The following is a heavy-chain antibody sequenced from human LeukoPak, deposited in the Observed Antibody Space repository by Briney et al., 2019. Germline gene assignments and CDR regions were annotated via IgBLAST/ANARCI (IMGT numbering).Heavy chain of an antibody. V-gene: IGHV4-4*07. CDR1: GASLSNYY. Sequence: PSETLSLTCTVSGASLSNYYWSWIRQPAGKGLEWIGRIYPSGSTNYNPSLKSRVTMSVDTSKNQFSLKLRSLTAADTAVYYCARRVNYGDYFDYWGQGTLVTVSS. CDR3: ARRVNYGDYFDY. CDR2: IYPSGST. J-gene: IGHJ4*02. D-gene: IGHD4-17*01.